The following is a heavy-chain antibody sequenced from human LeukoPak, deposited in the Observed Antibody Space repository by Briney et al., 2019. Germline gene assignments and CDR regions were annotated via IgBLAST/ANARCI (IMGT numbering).Heavy chain of an antibody. Sequence: SQTLSLTCTVSGGSISSSRYYWGWIRQPPGKGLEWIGSIDYSGSTYYTPPLKSRVPISVDTSKNQFSLRLSSVTAADTAVYYCARRVGDNWFDPWGQGTLVTVSS. CDR3: ARRVGDNWFDP. CDR2: IDYSGST. J-gene: IGHJ5*02. V-gene: IGHV4-39*01. CDR1: GGSISSSRYY.